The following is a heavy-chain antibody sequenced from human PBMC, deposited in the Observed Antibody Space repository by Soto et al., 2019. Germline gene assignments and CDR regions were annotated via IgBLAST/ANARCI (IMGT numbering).Heavy chain of an antibody. D-gene: IGHD2-2*02. Sequence: GGSLRLSCSASGFTFSSFAMHCARQAPGKGLEWVAFISYDGRKNSYADSVKGRFTVSRDNSKNTVYLQMNSLRAEDTAVYYCARGCSSSDCYTNYYYYYGMDVWGPGTTVTVSS. CDR2: ISYDGRKN. J-gene: IGHJ6*02. CDR3: ARGCSSSDCYTNYYYYYGMDV. V-gene: IGHV3-30*04. CDR1: GFTFSSFA.